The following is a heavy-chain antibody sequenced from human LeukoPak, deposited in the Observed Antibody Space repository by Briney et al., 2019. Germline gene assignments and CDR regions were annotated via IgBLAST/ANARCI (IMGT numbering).Heavy chain of an antibody. J-gene: IGHJ4*02. Sequence: SETLSLTCTVSGGSISSSSYYWGWIRQPPGKGLEWIGSIYYSGSTYYNPSLKSRVTISVDTSKNQFSLKLGSVTAADTAVYYCARGREYSYGHDFDYWGQGTLVTVSS. CDR2: IYYSGST. D-gene: IGHD5-18*01. V-gene: IGHV4-39*01. CDR3: ARGREYSYGHDFDY. CDR1: GGSISSSSYY.